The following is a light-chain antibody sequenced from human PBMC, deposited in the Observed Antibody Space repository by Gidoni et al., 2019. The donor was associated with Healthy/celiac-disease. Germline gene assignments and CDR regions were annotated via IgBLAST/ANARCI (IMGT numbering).Light chain of an antibody. Sequence: SVLTQPPSVSWAPGQTVTISCTGSSSNIGAGYDVPWYQQLPGTAPKLIIYGNSSRPSGVPDRFSGSKSGTSASLAITGLQAEDEADYYCQYYDSSLSGWVFGGGTKLTVL. CDR1: SSNIGAGYD. J-gene: IGLJ3*02. CDR3: QYYDSSLSGWV. V-gene: IGLV1-40*01. CDR2: GNS.